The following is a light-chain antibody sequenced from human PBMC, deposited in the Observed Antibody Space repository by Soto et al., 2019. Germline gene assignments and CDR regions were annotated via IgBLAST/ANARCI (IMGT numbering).Light chain of an antibody. CDR1: QSISSY. Sequence: DIQMTQSPSSLSASVGDRVTITCRASQSISSYLNWYQQKPGKAPKLLIYAASSLQSGVPSRFSGSGSGTAFTLTISSLQPEDFATYYCPQSYSTPWTFGQGTQVEIK. CDR2: AAS. J-gene: IGKJ1*01. CDR3: PQSYSTPWT. V-gene: IGKV1-39*01.